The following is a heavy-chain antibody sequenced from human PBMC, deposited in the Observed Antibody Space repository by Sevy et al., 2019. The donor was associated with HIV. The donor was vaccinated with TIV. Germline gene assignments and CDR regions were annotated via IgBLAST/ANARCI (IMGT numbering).Heavy chain of an antibody. CDR3: ARAIGISASF. J-gene: IGHJ4*02. CDR2: INEDGSKQ. V-gene: IGHV3-7*01. CDR1: GFIFNDYW. Sequence: GGSLRLSCAASGFIFNDYWMHWVRQAPGKGLEWVAKINEDGSKQYYVDSVKGRFTISRDNAKSSVFLEMNSLRVDDAAIYYCARAIGISASFWGQGTLLTVSS. D-gene: IGHD2-15*01.